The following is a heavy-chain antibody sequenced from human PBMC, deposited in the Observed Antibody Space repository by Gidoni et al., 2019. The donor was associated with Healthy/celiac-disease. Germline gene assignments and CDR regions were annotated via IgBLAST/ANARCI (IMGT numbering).Heavy chain of an antibody. CDR1: GFTFSSYG. Sequence: QVQLVESGGGVVQPGRSLRLSCAASGFTFSSYGMHWVRQAPGKGLEWVAVISYDGSNKYYADSVKGRFTISRDNSKNTLYLQMNSLRAEDTAVYYCAKDYYDSSGYPEPHFDYWGQGTLVTVSS. J-gene: IGHJ4*02. CDR2: ISYDGSNK. CDR3: AKDYYDSSGYPEPHFDY. V-gene: IGHV3-30*18. D-gene: IGHD3-22*01.